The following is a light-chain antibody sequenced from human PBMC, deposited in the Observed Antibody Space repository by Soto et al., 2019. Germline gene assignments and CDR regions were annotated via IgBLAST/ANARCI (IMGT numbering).Light chain of an antibody. J-gene: IGLJ2*01. CDR2: DVS. Sequence: QSALTQPASVSGSPGQSITISCTGTSSDIGAYKYVSWYQQHPGRVPKLIIFDVSNRPPGVSDRFSGSKSGNTASLTISGLQAADEADYHCSSYTSSSTVTFGGGTKLTVL. CDR1: SSDIGAYKY. CDR3: SSYTSSSTVT. V-gene: IGLV2-14*01.